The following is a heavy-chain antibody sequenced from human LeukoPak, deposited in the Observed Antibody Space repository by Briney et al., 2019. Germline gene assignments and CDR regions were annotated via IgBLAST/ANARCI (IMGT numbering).Heavy chain of an antibody. CDR3: ARGRGGDGY. V-gene: IGHV4-59*01. CDR2: IYYSGST. Sequence: SETLSLTCTVSGVSISSYYWSWIRQPPGKGLEWLGYIYYSGSTNYNPSLKSRVTISVDTSKNQFSLKLSSVTAADTAVYYCARGRGGDGYWGQGTLVTVSS. D-gene: IGHD2-21*01. J-gene: IGHJ4*02. CDR1: GVSISSYY.